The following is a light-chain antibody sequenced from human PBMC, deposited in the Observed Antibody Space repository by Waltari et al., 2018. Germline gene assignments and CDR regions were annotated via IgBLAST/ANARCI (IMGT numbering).Light chain of an antibody. Sequence: QSALTQPASVSGSPGQSITISCTGTSSDVGGYNYVSWSQQHPGKAPKLMIYDVSKRPSGVSNRFSGSKSGNTASLTISGLQAEDEADYYCSSYTSSSTLVVFGGGTKLTVL. CDR1: SSDVGGYNY. V-gene: IGLV2-14*01. CDR2: DVS. J-gene: IGLJ2*01. CDR3: SSYTSSSTLVV.